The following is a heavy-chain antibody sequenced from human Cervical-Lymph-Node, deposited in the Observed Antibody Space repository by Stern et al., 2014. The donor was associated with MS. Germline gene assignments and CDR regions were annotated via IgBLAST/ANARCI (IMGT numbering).Heavy chain of an antibody. V-gene: IGHV1-3*01. Sequence: VQLVESGAEVKKPGASVKVSCKASGYTFMTYAMHWVRQAPGQRLEWMGWINAGNGNTKYSQKFQGRVTITRDTSASTAYMELSSLRSEDTAVYYCARGAVVYWYFDLWGRGTLVTVSS. D-gene: IGHD2-15*01. CDR3: ARGAVVYWYFDL. CDR2: INAGNGNT. CDR1: GYTFMTYA. J-gene: IGHJ2*01.